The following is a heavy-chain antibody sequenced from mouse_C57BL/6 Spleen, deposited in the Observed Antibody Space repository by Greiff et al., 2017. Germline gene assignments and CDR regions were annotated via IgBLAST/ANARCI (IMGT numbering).Heavy chain of an antibody. J-gene: IGHJ1*03. CDR1: GFTFSDYG. CDR2: ISSGSSTI. CDR3: ARPGDYGNWYFDV. V-gene: IGHV5-17*01. Sequence: EVQGVESGGGLVKPGGSLKLSCAASGFTFSDYGMHWVRQAPEKGLEWVAYISSGSSTIYYADTVKGRFTISRDNAKNTLFLQMTSLRSEDTSMYYCARPGDYGNWYFDVWGTGTTVTVSS. D-gene: IGHD2-1*01.